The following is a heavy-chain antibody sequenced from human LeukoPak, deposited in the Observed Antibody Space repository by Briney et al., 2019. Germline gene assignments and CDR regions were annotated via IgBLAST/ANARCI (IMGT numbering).Heavy chain of an antibody. CDR2: INPNSGGT. CDR1: GYTFIDYY. Sequence: WASVKVSCKASGYTFIDYYIHWVRQAPGQGLEWLGWINPNSGGTNYAQKVQGRVNLIRETSINTAYMELSRLRSDDTAVYYCARAHLDRLTDYWGQGTLVTVSS. V-gene: IGHV1-2*02. J-gene: IGHJ4*02. CDR3: ARAHLDRLTDY. D-gene: IGHD3-22*01.